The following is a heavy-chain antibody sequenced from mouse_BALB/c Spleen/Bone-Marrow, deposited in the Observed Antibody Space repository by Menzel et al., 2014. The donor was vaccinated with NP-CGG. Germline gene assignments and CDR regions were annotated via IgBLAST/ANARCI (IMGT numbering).Heavy chain of an antibody. J-gene: IGHJ4*01. Sequence: EVQLQQSGPELVKPGASVKISCKASGYSFTGYFMNWVKQSHGKSLEWIGRINPYNGDTFYNQKFKGKATLTVDKSSSTAHMELLSLTSEDSAVYYSGGVTTVVAKNYYYAMDYWGQETSVTVSS. CDR1: GYSFTGYF. CDR3: GGVTTVVAKNYYYAMDY. CDR2: INPYNGDT. V-gene: IGHV1-37*01. D-gene: IGHD1-1*01.